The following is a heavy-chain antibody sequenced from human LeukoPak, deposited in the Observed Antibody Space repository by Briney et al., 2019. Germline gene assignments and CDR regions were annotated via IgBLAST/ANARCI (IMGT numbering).Heavy chain of an antibody. CDR1: GGSISSGGYS. Sequence: SETLSLTCTVSGGSISSGGYSWSWIRQHPGKGLEWIGYIYYSGSTYYNPSLNSRVTISVDTSNNQFSLRLSSVTAADTAVYYCARDPYSSSWLTYGMDVWGQGTTVTVSS. CDR3: ARDPYSSSWLTYGMDV. J-gene: IGHJ6*02. D-gene: IGHD6-13*01. V-gene: IGHV4-31*03. CDR2: IYYSGST.